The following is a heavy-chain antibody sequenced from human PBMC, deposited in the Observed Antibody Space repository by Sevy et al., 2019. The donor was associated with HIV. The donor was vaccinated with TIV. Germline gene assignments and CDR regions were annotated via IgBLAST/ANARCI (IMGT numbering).Heavy chain of an antibody. V-gene: IGHV1-24*01. Sequence: GASVKVSCKLSGYTLIQLSMHWVRQAPGKGLEWLGSFDPEDGERIYAQKFQGRFTMTEETSTDTAYMELSSLRSEDTAIYYCATGREYYEGNSSYFDYWGQGTLVTVSS. CDR1: GYTLIQLS. CDR3: ATGREYYEGNSSYFDY. CDR2: FDPEDGER. D-gene: IGHD3-3*01. J-gene: IGHJ4*02.